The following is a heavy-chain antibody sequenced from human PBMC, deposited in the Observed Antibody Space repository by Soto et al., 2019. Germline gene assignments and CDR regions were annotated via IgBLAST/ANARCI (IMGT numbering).Heavy chain of an antibody. D-gene: IGHD3-9*01. CDR3: AINDILTGPLDALDI. J-gene: IGHJ3*02. Sequence: GESLKISCKGSGYSFTSYWIGWVRQMPGKGLEWMGIIYPGDSDTRYSPSFQGQVTISADKSISTAYLQWSSLKASDTAMYYCAINDILTGPLDALDIWGQGTMVTVSS. V-gene: IGHV5-51*01. CDR2: IYPGDSDT. CDR1: GYSFTSYW.